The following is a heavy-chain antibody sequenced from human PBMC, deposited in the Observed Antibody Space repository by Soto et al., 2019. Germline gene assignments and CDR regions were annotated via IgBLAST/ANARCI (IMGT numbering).Heavy chain of an antibody. CDR2: ISSSSSTI. V-gene: IGHV3-48*01. D-gene: IGHD6-13*01. Sequence: EVQLVESGGGLVQPGGSLRLSCAASGFTFSSYSMNWVRQAPGKGLEWVSYISSSSSTIYYADSVKGRFTISRDNAKNSLYLQMNSLRAEDTAVYYCGRGYSSTQLGYYYYYYGMDVWGQGTTVTVSS. CDR3: GRGYSSTQLGYYYYYYGMDV. CDR1: GFTFSSYS. J-gene: IGHJ6*02.